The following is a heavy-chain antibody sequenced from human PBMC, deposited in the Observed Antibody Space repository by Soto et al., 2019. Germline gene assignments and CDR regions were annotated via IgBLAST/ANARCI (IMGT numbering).Heavy chain of an antibody. D-gene: IGHD5-18*01. CDR3: ARGIQLWYPYFDY. J-gene: IGHJ4*02. CDR1: GGSISSGGYS. Sequence: PSETLSLTCAVSGGSISSGGYSWSWIRQPPGKGLEWIGYIYHSGSTYYNPSLKSRVTISVDRSKNQFSLKLSSVTAADTAVYYCARGIQLWYPYFDYWGQGTLVTVSS. V-gene: IGHV4-30-2*01. CDR2: IYHSGST.